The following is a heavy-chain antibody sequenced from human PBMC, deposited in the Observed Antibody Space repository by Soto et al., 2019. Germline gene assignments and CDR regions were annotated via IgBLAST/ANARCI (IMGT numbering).Heavy chain of an antibody. CDR1: GFSFSDRY. J-gene: IGHJ4*02. Sequence: EVQLVESGGDLVQPGGSLRLSCAASGFSFSDRYMDWVRQAPGKGLEWVGRIRTKLNRPSSDYAASVAGRFTISRDDSRNSRYLQMNSLRSEDTAVYYCASSTTSCHGGVCSLDYWGQGTLVTVSS. D-gene: IGHD2-2*01. CDR3: ASSTTSCHGGVCSLDY. V-gene: IGHV3-72*01. CDR2: IRTKLNRPSS.